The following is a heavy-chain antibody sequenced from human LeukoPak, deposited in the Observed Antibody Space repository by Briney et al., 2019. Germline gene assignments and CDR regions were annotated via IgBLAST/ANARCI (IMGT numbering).Heavy chain of an antibody. J-gene: IGHJ4*02. CDR3: TSAVAGTSDGY. CDR1: GFTFSSYA. Sequence: EGSLRLSCAASGFTFSSYAMSWVRQAPGKGLEWVSAISGSGGSTYYADSVKGRFTISRDNSKNTLYLQMNSLRAEDTAVYYCTSAVAGTSDGYCGQGTLVTVSS. V-gene: IGHV3-23*01. CDR2: ISGSGGST. D-gene: IGHD6-19*01.